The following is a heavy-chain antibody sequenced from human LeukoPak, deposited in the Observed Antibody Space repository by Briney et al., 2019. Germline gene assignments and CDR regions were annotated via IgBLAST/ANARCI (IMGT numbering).Heavy chain of an antibody. CDR1: GGSISSYY. Sequence: SETLSLTCTVSGGSISSYYWSWIRQPPGKGLEWIGHIYYSGSTNYNPSLKSRVTISVDTSKNQFSLKLSSVTAADTAVYYCARQGSGGRSFDVWGQGTMVTVSS. V-gene: IGHV4-59*08. D-gene: IGHD1-26*01. J-gene: IGHJ3*01. CDR2: IYYSGST. CDR3: ARQGSGGRSFDV.